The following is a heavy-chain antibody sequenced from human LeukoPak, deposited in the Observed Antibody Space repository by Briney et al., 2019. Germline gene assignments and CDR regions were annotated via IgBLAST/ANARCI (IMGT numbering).Heavy chain of an antibody. Sequence: EASVKVSCKASGYTFTSYGISWVRQAPGQGLEWMGWISAYNGNTNYAQKLQGRVTMTTDTSTSTAYKELRSLRSDDTAVYYCARVFYSWRTFDYWGQGTLVTVSS. J-gene: IGHJ4*02. V-gene: IGHV1-18*01. D-gene: IGHD1-7*01. CDR2: ISAYNGNT. CDR3: ARVFYSWRTFDY. CDR1: GYTFTSYG.